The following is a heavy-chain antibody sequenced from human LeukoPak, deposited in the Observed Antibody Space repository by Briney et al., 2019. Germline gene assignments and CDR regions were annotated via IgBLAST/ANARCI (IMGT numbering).Heavy chain of an antibody. CDR1: GGSISSYD. D-gene: IGHD2-2*02. V-gene: IGHV4-4*07. Sequence: SETLSLTCTVSGGSISSYDWSWIRQPAGKGLEWIGRIYSSGTTNYNPSLKSRITMSGDTSKNQFSLKLSSVTAADTAVYYCAREAHIVVVPAAIPENWFDPWGQGTLVTVSS. CDR2: IYSSGTT. CDR3: AREAHIVVVPAAIPENWFDP. J-gene: IGHJ5*02.